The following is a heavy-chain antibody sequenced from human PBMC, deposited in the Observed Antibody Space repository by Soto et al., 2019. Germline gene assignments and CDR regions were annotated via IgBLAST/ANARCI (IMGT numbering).Heavy chain of an antibody. CDR3: ARMYNSGFYRPEGDYYFYGMDV. V-gene: IGHV4-4*07. Sequence: SETLSLTCTVSGDSISDYYWSWIRQPAGKGLEWIGRFYSGSTKSNPSLKSRVTMSADTSKSQFSLSLRSVTAADTAIYFCARMYNSGFYRPEGDYYFYGMDVWGQGTTVTVSS. J-gene: IGHJ6*02. D-gene: IGHD6-19*01. CDR2: FYSGST. CDR1: GDSISDYY.